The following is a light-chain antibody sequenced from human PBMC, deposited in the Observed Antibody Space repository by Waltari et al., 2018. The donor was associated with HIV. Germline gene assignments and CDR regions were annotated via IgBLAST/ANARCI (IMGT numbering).Light chain of an antibody. V-gene: IGKV1-39*01. J-gene: IGKJ2*01. Sequence: DIQLTQSPSSLSASVGDRVTITCRSSQIISRSLNWFRQKPGEAPQLLVHTASTLQRAVSSRFSGSASGTDFTLTISSLQPEDFATYYCQHYDTFPYTFGQGTRLEIK. CDR2: TAS. CDR1: QIISRS. CDR3: QHYDTFPYT.